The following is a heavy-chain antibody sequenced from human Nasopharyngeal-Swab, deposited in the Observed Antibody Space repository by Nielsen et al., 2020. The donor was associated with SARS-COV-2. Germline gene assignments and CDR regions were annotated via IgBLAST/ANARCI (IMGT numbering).Heavy chain of an antibody. D-gene: IGHD1-20*01. Sequence: GGSLRLSCAASGFTFGNYWMSWVRQAPGKRLEWVANIKEDGSEKDYVDSVKGRFPISRDNAKNSLYLQMNSLRVEDTAVYFCARLPRNNWRLDSWGQGILVTVSS. J-gene: IGHJ4*02. CDR2: IKEDGSEK. CDR1: GFTFGNYW. V-gene: IGHV3-7*03. CDR3: ARLPRNNWRLDS.